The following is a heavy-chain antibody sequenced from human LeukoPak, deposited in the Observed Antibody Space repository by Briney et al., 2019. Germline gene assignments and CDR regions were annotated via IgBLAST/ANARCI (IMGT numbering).Heavy chain of an antibody. Sequence: GGSLRLSCAASGFTFSSHGMSWVRQAPGKGLEWVSTISGSGDNTYYADSVKGRFTISRDNSKNTLYLQMNSLRAEDTAVYYCAKVTYGSGTYGAFDYWGQGTLVTVSS. CDR3: AKVTYGSGTYGAFDY. CDR2: ISGSGDNT. V-gene: IGHV3-23*01. J-gene: IGHJ4*02. CDR1: GFTFSSHG. D-gene: IGHD3-10*01.